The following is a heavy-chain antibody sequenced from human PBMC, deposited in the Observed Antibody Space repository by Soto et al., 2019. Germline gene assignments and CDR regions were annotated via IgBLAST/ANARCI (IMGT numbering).Heavy chain of an antibody. CDR1: GGSISIGDYY. D-gene: IGHD3-3*01. J-gene: IGHJ5*02. V-gene: IGHV4-30-4*01. CDR3: ARAPTWTNNWFDP. CDR2: IYYSGST. Sequence: SETLSLTCTVPGGSISIGDYYWSLIRQPPGKGLEWIGYIYYSGSTYYNPSLKSRVTISVDTSKNQFSLKLSSVTAADTAVYYCARAPTWTNNWFDPWGQGTLVTVSS.